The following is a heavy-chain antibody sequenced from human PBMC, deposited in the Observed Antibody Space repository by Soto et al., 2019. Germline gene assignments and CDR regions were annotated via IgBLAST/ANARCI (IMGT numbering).Heavy chain of an antibody. J-gene: IGHJ5*02. V-gene: IGHV4-31*03. Sequence: SETLSLTCTVSGGSISSGGYYWSWIRQHPGKGLEWIGYIYYSGSTYYNPSLKSRVTISVDTSKNQFSLKLSSVTAADTAVYYCAREVPTILNGGFNWLDPWGQGTLVTVSS. CDR3: AREVPTILNGGFNWLDP. CDR1: GGSISSGGYY. CDR2: IYYSGST. D-gene: IGHD3-3*01.